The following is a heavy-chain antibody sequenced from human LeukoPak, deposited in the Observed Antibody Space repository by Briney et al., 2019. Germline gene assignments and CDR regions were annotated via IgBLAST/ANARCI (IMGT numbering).Heavy chain of an antibody. V-gene: IGHV1-24*01. Sequence: GASVQVSCKVSGYTLTELSMHWVRQAPGKGLEWMGGFDPEDGETIYAQKFQGRVTMTEDTSTDTAYMELSSLRSEDTAVYYCATYYYYDSSGCLDYWGQGTLVTVSS. D-gene: IGHD3-22*01. CDR2: FDPEDGET. J-gene: IGHJ4*02. CDR1: GYTLTELS. CDR3: ATYYYYDSSGCLDY.